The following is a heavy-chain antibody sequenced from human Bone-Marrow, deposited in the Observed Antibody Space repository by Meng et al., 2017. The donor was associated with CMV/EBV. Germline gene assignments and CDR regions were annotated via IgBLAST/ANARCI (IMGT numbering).Heavy chain of an antibody. Sequence: GESLKISCVASGFTFSKYGMHWARQAPGKGLEWVAFIRHDGSDEYYAESVKGRFSISKDAAENTAYLQMNSLRSGDTAVYYCARDFGNDFWLLTHWGQGTLVTVSS. CDR1: GFTFSKYG. CDR3: ARDFGNDFWLLTH. CDR2: IRHDGSDE. V-gene: IGHV3-30*02. D-gene: IGHD3-3*01. J-gene: IGHJ4*02.